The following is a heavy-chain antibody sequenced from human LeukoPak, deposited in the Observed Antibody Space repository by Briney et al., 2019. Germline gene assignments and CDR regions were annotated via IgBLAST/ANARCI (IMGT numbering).Heavy chain of an antibody. V-gene: IGHV3-7*01. J-gene: IGHJ4*02. Sequence: GGSLRLSCAASGFTFTNFWMSWVRQAPGKGLEWVANIDEGGSEKYHVDSVKGRFTISRDNAKNSLYLQMNSLRGDETAVYYCARGGDVGGVDYWGQGTLVNGSS. D-gene: IGHD3-16*01. CDR2: IDEGGSEK. CDR3: ARGGDVGGVDY. CDR1: GFTFTNFW.